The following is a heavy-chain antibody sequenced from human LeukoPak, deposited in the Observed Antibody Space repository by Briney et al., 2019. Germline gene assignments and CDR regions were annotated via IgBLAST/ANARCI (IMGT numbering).Heavy chain of an antibody. CDR3: ARDAYDGYYFDY. J-gene: IGHJ4*02. D-gene: IGHD3-3*01. CDR1: GFTFTSYY. CDR2: INPSGGST. V-gene: IGHV1-46*01. Sequence: PGGSLRLSCAASGFTFTSYYMHWVRQAPGQGLEWMGIINPSGGSTSYAQKFQGGVTMTRDTSTSTVYMELSSLRSEDTAVYYCARDAYDGYYFDYWGQGTLVTVSS.